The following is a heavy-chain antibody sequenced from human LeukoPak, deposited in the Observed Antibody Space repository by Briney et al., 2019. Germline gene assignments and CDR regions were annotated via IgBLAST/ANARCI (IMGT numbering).Heavy chain of an antibody. CDR2: IYHSGST. V-gene: IGHV4-30-2*01. Sequence: PSETLSLTCTVSGGSISSGGYYWSWIRQPPGKGLEWIGYIYHSGSTYYNPSLKSRVTISVDRSKNQFSLKLSSVTAADTAVYYCAREAWELEGGGDYWGQGTLVTVPS. J-gene: IGHJ4*02. CDR1: GGSISSGGYY. CDR3: AREAWELEGGGDY. D-gene: IGHD1-26*01.